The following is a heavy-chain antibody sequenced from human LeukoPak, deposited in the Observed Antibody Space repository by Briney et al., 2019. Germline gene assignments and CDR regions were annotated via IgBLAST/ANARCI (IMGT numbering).Heavy chain of an antibody. CDR2: IRSKAYGGTT. Sequence: GGSLRLSCTAYGFTFGDYAMSWFRQAPGKGLEWVGFIRSKAYGGTTEYAASVKGRFTISRDDSKSIAYLQMNRLRAEDTAVYYCAREGQWLGAYWYFDLWGRGTLVTVSS. V-gene: IGHV3-49*03. D-gene: IGHD6-19*01. J-gene: IGHJ2*01. CDR1: GFTFGDYA. CDR3: AREGQWLGAYWYFDL.